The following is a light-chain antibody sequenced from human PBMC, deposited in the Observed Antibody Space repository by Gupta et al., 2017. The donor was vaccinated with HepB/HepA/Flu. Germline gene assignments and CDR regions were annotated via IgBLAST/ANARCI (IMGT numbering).Light chain of an antibody. J-gene: IGKJ1*01. Sequence: EIVMTQSPATLSVSPGERATLSCRASQSVSSNLAWYQQKPGQAPRLLIYGDSTRDTGIPARFSGSGYGTEFTLTISSRQSEDFAVYYCQQDNNWPPWTFGQGTKVEIK. CDR3: QQDNNWPPWT. V-gene: IGKV3-15*01. CDR1: QSVSSN. CDR2: GDS.